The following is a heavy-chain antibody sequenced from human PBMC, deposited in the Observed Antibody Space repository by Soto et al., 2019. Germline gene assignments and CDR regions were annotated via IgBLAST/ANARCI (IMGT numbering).Heavy chain of an antibody. CDR2: INSDGRST. CDR1: GFTFSSYW. V-gene: IGHV3-74*01. Sequence: PGGSLRLSCAASGFTFSSYWMHWVRQAPGKGLVWVSHINSDGRSTSYADSVKGRFTISRDNAKNTLYLQMNSLRAEDTAVYYCARGHYYGMDVWGQGTTVTVSS. J-gene: IGHJ6*02. CDR3: ARGHYYGMDV.